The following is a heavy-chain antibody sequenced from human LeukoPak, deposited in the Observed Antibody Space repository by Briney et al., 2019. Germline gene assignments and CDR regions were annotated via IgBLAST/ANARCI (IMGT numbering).Heavy chain of an antibody. J-gene: IGHJ4*02. Sequence: GGSLRLSCAASGFTFSDYYMSWIRQAPGKGLEWVSYISSSGSTIYYADSVKGRFTISRDNAKNSLYLQMNSLRAEDTAVYYCARKATYYYDSSGYSDWGQGTLVTASS. V-gene: IGHV3-11*01. CDR3: ARKATYYYDSSGYSD. D-gene: IGHD3-22*01. CDR1: GFTFSDYY. CDR2: ISSSGSTI.